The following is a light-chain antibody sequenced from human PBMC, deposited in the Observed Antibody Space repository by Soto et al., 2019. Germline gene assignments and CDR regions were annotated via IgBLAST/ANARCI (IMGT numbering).Light chain of an antibody. V-gene: IGKV3-20*01. CDR1: QTISSNY. J-gene: IGKJ1*01. Sequence: EIVLTQSPGTLSVSPGERATLSCRASQTISSNYLTWNQQKPGQAPSLLIYGTSSRATGIPDRFSGSGSGTDFTLTISRLEPADSALYYCQQYGNWTFGQGTKVEIK. CDR3: QQYGNWT. CDR2: GTS.